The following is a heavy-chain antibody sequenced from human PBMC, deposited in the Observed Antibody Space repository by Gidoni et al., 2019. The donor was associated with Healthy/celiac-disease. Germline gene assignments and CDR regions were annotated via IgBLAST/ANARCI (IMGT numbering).Heavy chain of an antibody. CDR2: ISWNSGSI. Sequence: EVQLVESGGGLVQPGRSLRLSCAASGFTFDDYAMHWVRQAPGKGLEWVSGISWNSGSIGYADSVKGRFTISRDNAKNSLYLQMNSLRAEDTALYYCAKDIAVEGAALDYWGQGTLVTVSS. CDR1: GFTFDDYA. V-gene: IGHV3-9*01. D-gene: IGHD2-15*01. CDR3: AKDIAVEGAALDY. J-gene: IGHJ4*02.